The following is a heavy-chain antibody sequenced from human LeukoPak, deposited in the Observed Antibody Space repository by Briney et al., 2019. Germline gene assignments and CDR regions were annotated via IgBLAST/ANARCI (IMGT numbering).Heavy chain of an antibody. CDR1: GFTVSSNY. J-gene: IGHJ4*02. D-gene: IGHD6-13*01. CDR2: IYSGGST. V-gene: IGHV3-53*01. CDR3: ARAALSSSWYGGGFDY. Sequence: PGGSLRLSCAASGFTVSSNYMSWVRQAPGKGLEWVSVIYSGGSTYYADSVKGRFTISRDNSKNTLYLQMNSLRAEDTAVYYCARAALSSSWYGGGFDYWGQGTLVTVSS.